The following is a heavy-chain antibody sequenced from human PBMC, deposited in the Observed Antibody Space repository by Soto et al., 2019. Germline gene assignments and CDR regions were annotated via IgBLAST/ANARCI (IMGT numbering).Heavy chain of an antibody. J-gene: IGHJ4*02. CDR2: IFYSGST. CDR3: ARDLVSPGPYNDFWSGSF. V-gene: IGHV4-31*02. Sequence: WTWIRQPPGKGLEWIGYIFYSGSTYYNPSLESRVTISVDTSKNTFSLRLRSVTAADTAVYYCARDLVSPGPYNDFWSGSFWGQGTLVTVSS. D-gene: IGHD3-3*01.